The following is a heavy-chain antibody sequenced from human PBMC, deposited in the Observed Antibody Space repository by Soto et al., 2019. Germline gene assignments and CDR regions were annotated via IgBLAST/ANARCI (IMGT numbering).Heavy chain of an antibody. CDR2: IKSKTDGGTT. J-gene: IGHJ6*02. CDR1: GFTFSNAW. D-gene: IGHD3-9*01. CDR3: TTYPYYDILTGYWDYYYYYGMDV. Sequence: GGSLILSCAASGFTFSNAWMNWVRQAPGKGLEWVGRIKSKTDGGTTDYAAPVKGRFTISRDDSKNTLYLQMNSLKTEDTAVYYCTTYPYYDILTGYWDYYYYYGMDVWGQGTTVTVSS. V-gene: IGHV3-15*07.